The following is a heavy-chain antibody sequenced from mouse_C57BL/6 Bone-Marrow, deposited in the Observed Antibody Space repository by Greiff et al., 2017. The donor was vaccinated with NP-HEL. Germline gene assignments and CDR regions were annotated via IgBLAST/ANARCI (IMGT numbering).Heavy chain of an antibody. CDR1: GFTFSNYW. CDR3: TYYYGSSRYYFDY. Sequence: DVQLVESGGGLVQPGGSMKLSCVASGFTFSNYWMNWVRQSPEKGLEWVAQIRLKSDNYATHYAESVKGRFTISRDDSKSSVYLQMNNLRAEDTGIYYCTYYYGSSRYYFDYWGQGTTLTVSS. J-gene: IGHJ2*01. CDR2: IRLKSDNYAT. V-gene: IGHV6-3*01. D-gene: IGHD1-1*01.